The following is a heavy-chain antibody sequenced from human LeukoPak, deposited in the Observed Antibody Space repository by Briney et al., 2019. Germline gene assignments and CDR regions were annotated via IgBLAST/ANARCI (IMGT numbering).Heavy chain of an antibody. CDR1: GFTFSNAW. Sequence: GSLRLSCAASGFTFSNAWMSWVRQAPGKGLEWVGHIKSKTDGETTDYAAPVKGRFTIPRDDSKNTLYLQMNSLKTEDTAVYYCTTEFYSNGYNNWGQGTLVTVSP. J-gene: IGHJ4*02. D-gene: IGHD5-18*01. V-gene: IGHV3-15*01. CDR2: IKSKTDGETT. CDR3: TTEFYSNGYNN.